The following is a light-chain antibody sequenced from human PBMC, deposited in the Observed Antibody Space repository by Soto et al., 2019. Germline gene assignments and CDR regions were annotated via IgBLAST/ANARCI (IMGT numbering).Light chain of an antibody. CDR3: QQRSNWPSLT. V-gene: IGKV3-11*01. Sequence: EIVLTQSPATLSLSPGERATLSCRASQSVSSYLAWYQQKPGQAPRLLIYDASNRATGIPARFSGSWSGTDFTITISSLEPEDFAVYDCQQRSNWPSLTFGGGTQVEIK. J-gene: IGKJ4*01. CDR1: QSVSSY. CDR2: DAS.